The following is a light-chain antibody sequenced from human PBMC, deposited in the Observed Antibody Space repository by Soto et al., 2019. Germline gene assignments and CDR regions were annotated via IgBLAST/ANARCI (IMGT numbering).Light chain of an antibody. J-gene: IGLJ1*01. CDR2: EVS. CDR3: CSYAGSSTFLYV. V-gene: IGLV2-23*02. Sequence: LAPPGSGSGSPGQSITISCTGTSSDVGSYNLVSWYQQHPGKAPKLMIYEVSKRPSGVSNRFSGSKSGNTASLTISGLQAEDEADYYCCSYAGSSTFLYVFGTGTKVTVL. CDR1: SSDVGSYNL.